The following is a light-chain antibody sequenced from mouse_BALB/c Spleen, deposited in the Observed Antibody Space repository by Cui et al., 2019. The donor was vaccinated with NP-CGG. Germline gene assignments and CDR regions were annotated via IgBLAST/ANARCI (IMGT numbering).Light chain of an antibody. CDR1: TGAVTTSNY. J-gene: IGLJ1*01. CDR3: VLWYSNHWV. V-gene: IGLV1*01. CDR2: GTN. Sequence: QAVVTQESALTTSPGETVTLTCRSSTGAVTTSNYANWFQENPDHLFTGLIGGTNNRPPGVPARFSGSLIGDKAALTITGAQTEDEAIYFCVLWYSNHWVFGGGTKLTVL.